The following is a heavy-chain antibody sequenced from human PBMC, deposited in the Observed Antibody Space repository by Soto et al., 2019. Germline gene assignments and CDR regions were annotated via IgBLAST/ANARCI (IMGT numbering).Heavy chain of an antibody. CDR3: ARGVDGNTNHFDY. J-gene: IGHJ4*02. D-gene: IGHD1-1*01. Sequence: SGTXSLTCFVSGGSISSGIFYWTWMRQHPGKGLEWIGYVSYNGSTFYKPSLESRVAMSADTSKNQFSLRLNSVTAADTAVYFCARGVDGNTNHFDYWGRGTLVTVSS. CDR1: GGSISSGIFY. CDR2: VSYNGST. V-gene: IGHV4-31*03.